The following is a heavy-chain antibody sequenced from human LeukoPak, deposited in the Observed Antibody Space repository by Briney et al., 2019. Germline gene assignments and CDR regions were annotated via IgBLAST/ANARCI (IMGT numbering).Heavy chain of an antibody. CDR2: IYYSGST. V-gene: IGHV4-39*01. CDR1: GGSISSSSYY. J-gene: IGHJ5*02. D-gene: IGHD3-9*01. Sequence: KASETLSLTCTVSGGSISSSSYYWGWIRQPPGKGLEWIGSIYYSGSTYYNPSLKSRVTISVDTSKNQFSLKLSSVTAADTAVYYCAGHLILTGYNWFDPWGQGTLVTVSS. CDR3: AGHLILTGYNWFDP.